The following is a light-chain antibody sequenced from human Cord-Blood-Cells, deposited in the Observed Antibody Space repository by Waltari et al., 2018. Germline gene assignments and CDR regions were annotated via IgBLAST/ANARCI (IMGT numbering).Light chain of an antibody. CDR3: LQHNSYPYT. Sequence: DIQMLQSPVSLSASVGGRVSITCRASQGISNDLGWYQQKPGKAPKRLIYAASSLQSGVPSRFSGSGSGTEFTLTISSLQPEDFATYYCLQHNSYPYTFGQGTKLEIK. CDR1: QGISND. J-gene: IGKJ2*01. V-gene: IGKV1-17*01. CDR2: AAS.